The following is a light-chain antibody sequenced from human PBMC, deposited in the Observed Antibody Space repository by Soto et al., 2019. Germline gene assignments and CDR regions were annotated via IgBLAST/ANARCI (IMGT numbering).Light chain of an antibody. CDR2: AAS. CDR1: QSITSN. V-gene: IGKV1-39*01. J-gene: IGKJ1*01. Sequence: DIQMTQSPSSLSASVGDRVTITCRASQSITSNLNWYQQKVGKAPKLLIYAASSLQSGVPSRFSGSGSGTDFTLTISSLQPEDFATYYCQQSYSTPWTFGQGTKVEIK. CDR3: QQSYSTPWT.